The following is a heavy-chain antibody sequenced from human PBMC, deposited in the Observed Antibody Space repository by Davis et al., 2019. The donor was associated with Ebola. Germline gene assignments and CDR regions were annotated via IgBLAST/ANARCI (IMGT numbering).Heavy chain of an antibody. D-gene: IGHD3-10*01. J-gene: IGHJ6*02. CDR3: ARVLRWVRGVVNYYYYYGMDV. CDR2: IGTAGDT. Sequence: PGGSLRLSCAASGFIFSSYDMHWVRQATGKGLEWVSAIGTAGDTYYPGSVKGRFTISRENAKNSLYLQMNSLRAEDTAVYYCARVLRWVRGVVNYYYYYGMDVWGQGTTVTVSS. V-gene: IGHV3-13*01. CDR1: GFIFSSYD.